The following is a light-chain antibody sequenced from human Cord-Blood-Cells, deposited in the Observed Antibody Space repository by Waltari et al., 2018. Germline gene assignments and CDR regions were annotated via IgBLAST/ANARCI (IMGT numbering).Light chain of an antibody. Sequence: QSALTQPASVSGSPGQSITISCTGTSSDVGGYNYVSWYQHHPGKAPKLMIYDVSNRPSGVSKRFSGSNSGNTASLTISGLQAEDEANYYCSSYTSSSTWEFGGGTKLTV. CDR2: DVS. CDR3: SSYTSSSTWE. CDR1: SSDVGGYNY. V-gene: IGLV2-14*03. J-gene: IGLJ3*02.